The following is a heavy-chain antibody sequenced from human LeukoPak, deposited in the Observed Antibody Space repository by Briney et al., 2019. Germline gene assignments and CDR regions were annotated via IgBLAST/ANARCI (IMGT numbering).Heavy chain of an antibody. V-gene: IGHV1-8*01. Sequence: ASVKVSCKASGYTFTSYDINWVRQATGQGLEWMGWMNPNSGNTGYAQKFQGRVTMTRNTSISTAYMELSSLRSEDTAVYYCARVGRYFDWLLTDYYYYMDVWGKGTTVTVSS. J-gene: IGHJ6*03. D-gene: IGHD3-9*01. CDR2: MNPNSGNT. CDR3: ARVGRYFDWLLTDYYYYMDV. CDR1: GYTFTSYD.